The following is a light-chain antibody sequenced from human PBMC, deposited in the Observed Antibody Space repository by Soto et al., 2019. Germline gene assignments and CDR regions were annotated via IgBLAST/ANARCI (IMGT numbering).Light chain of an antibody. CDR1: QSVSNN. Sequence: MVLTPSLAILSVTKGESGTLSCRASQSVSNNYLAWYQQKPGQAPRLLIYGASTRATGIPARFSGSGSGTDFSLTIRSLQSEDFAVYFCQLYNILLRRFAQGTKVDIK. J-gene: IGKJ1*01. CDR2: GAS. CDR3: QLYNILLRR. V-gene: IGKV3-15*01.